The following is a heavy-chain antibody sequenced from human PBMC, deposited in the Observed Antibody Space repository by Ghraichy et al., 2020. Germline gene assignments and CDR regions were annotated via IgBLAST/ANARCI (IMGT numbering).Heavy chain of an antibody. CDR2: ISSSSSYI. D-gene: IGHD2-21*02. CDR1: GFTFSSYS. Sequence: GGSLRLSCAASGFTFSSYSMNWVRQAPGKGLEWVSSISSSSSYIYYADSVKGRFTISRDNAKNSLYLQMNSLRAEDTAVYYCARENRGDAYYYYYGMDVWGQGTTVTVSS. CDR3: ARENRGDAYYYYYGMDV. V-gene: IGHV3-21*01. J-gene: IGHJ6*02.